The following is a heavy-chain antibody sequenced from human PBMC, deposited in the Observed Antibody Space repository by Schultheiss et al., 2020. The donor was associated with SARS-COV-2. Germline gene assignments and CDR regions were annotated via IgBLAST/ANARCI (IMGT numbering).Heavy chain of an antibody. CDR2: IYYSGST. CDR3: ARGISSWYVVGHYFDY. J-gene: IGHJ4*02. V-gene: IGHV4-59*01. D-gene: IGHD6-13*01. CDR1: GGSFSGYY. Sequence: SETLSLTCAVYGGSFSGYYWSWIRQPPGKGLEWIGYIYYSGSTNYNPSLKSRVTISVDTSKNQFSLKLSSVTAADTAVYYCARGISSWYVVGHYFDYWGQGTLVTVSS.